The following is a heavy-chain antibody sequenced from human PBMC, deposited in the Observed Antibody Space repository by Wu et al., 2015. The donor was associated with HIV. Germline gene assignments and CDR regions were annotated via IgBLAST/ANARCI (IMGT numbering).Heavy chain of an antibody. CDR1: GGTFSSYA. CDR2: IIPIFGTA. V-gene: IGHV1-69*13. CDR3: ARDREMATIPVDYYYYGMDV. D-gene: IGHD5-24*01. Sequence: QVQLVQSGAELKRPGSSVKISCQASGGTFSSYAISWVRQAPGQGLEWMGRIIPIFGTANYAQKFQGRVTITADESTSTAYMELSSLRSEDTAVYYCARDREMATIPVDYYYYGMDVWGQGTTVTVSS. J-gene: IGHJ6*02.